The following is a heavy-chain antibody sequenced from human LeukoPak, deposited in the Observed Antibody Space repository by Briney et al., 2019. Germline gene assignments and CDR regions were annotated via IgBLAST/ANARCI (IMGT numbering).Heavy chain of an antibody. V-gene: IGHV4-59*01. Sequence: SETLSLTCTVSGGSISSYYWGWIRQPPGKGLEWIGYIYYSGSTNYNPSLKSRVTISVDTSKNQFSLKLSSVTAADTAVYYCARDAGSSWSKNWFDPWGQGTLVTVSS. CDR3: ARDAGSSWSKNWFDP. CDR2: IYYSGST. J-gene: IGHJ5*02. D-gene: IGHD6-13*01. CDR1: GGSISSYY.